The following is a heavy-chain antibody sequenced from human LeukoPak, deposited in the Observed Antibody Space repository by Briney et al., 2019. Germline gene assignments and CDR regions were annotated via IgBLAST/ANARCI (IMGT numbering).Heavy chain of an antibody. V-gene: IGHV1-18*01. CDR1: GYTFTSYG. CDR3: ARDILGGCSSTSCPWGWFDP. J-gene: IGHJ5*02. Sequence: ASVKVSCKASGYTFTSYGISWVGQAPGQGLEWMGWISAYNGNTNYAQKLQGRVTITTDTSTSTAYMELRSLRSDDTAVYYCARDILGGCSSTSCPWGWFDPWGQGTLVTVSS. D-gene: IGHD2-2*01. CDR2: ISAYNGNT.